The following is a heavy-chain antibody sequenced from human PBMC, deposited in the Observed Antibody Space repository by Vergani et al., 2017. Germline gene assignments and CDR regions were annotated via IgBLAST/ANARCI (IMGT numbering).Heavy chain of an antibody. V-gene: IGHV3-33*08. CDR3: ARGEGDIVVVPAAIDY. CDR2: IWYDGSNK. CDR1: GFTFSSYG. Sequence: QVQLVESGGGVVKPGRSLRLSCAASGFTFSSYGMHWVRQAPGKGLEWVAVIWYDGSNKYYADSVKGRLPISRDNYKNTLYLQMNSLRAEDTAVYYCARGEGDIVVVPAAIDYWGQGTLVTVSS. J-gene: IGHJ4*02. D-gene: IGHD2-2*01.